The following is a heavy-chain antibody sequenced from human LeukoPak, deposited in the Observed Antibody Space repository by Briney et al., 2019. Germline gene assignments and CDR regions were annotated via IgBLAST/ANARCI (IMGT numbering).Heavy chain of an antibody. CDR3: AKDRGSSSWYQSRGAFDI. J-gene: IGHJ3*02. CDR2: IYSGGST. D-gene: IGHD6-13*01. Sequence: PGGSLRLSCAASGFTVSSNYMSWVRQAPGKGLEWVSVIYSGGSTYYADSVKGRFTISRDNSKNTLYLQMNSLRAEDTAVYYCAKDRGSSSWYQSRGAFDIWGQGTMVTVSS. V-gene: IGHV3-53*01. CDR1: GFTVSSNY.